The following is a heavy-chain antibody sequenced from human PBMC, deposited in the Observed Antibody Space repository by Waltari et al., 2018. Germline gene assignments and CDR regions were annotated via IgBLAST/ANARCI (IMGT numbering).Heavy chain of an antibody. CDR3: ARIVVVITDSWFDP. CDR2: IYHSGST. D-gene: IGHD3-22*01. V-gene: IGHV4-30-2*01. Sequence: QLQLQESGSGLVKPSQTLSLTCAVSGGSISSGGYSWSWIRQPPGKGLEWIGYIYHSGSTYYHPSLKSRVTISVDRSKNHVSLKLSSVTAADTAVYYCARIVVVITDSWFDPWGQGTLVTVSS. CDR1: GGSISSGGYS. J-gene: IGHJ5*02.